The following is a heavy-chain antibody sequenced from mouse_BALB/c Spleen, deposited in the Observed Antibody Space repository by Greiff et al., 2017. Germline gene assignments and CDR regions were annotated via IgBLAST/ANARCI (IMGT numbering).Heavy chain of an antibody. Sequence: VMLVESGPGLVAPSQSLSITCTVSGFSLSRYSVHWVRQPPGKGLEWLGMIWGGGSTDYNSALKSRLSISKDNSKSQVFLKMNSLQTDDTAMYYCARNNYYGSSLYYYAMDYWGQGTSVTVSS. V-gene: IGHV2-6-4*01. CDR2: IWGGGST. D-gene: IGHD1-1*01. CDR1: GFSLSRYS. CDR3: ARNNYYGSSLYYYAMDY. J-gene: IGHJ4*01.